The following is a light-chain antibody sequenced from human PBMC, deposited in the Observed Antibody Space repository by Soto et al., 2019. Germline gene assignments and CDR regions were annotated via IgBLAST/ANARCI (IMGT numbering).Light chain of an antibody. CDR2: GAS. Sequence: EIVLTQSPGTLSSSPGERATLSCRASQSVSSSYLAWYQQKPGQAPRLLIYGASSRATGIPDRFSGSGSGTDFTLTISRLEPEDFAVYYCQQYGSPAWTFGQGTKAEIK. J-gene: IGKJ1*01. CDR1: QSVSSSY. V-gene: IGKV3-20*01. CDR3: QQYGSPAWT.